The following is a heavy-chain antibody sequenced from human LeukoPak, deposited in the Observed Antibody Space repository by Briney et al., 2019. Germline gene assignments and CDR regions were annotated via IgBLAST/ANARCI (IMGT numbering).Heavy chain of an antibody. J-gene: IGHJ5*02. CDR3: TREDGSWFDP. CDR2: IKQDGSEK. CDR1: GFTFSSYR. V-gene: IGHV3-7*01. Sequence: GGSLRLSCAASGFTFSSYRMSWVRQAPGKGLEWVANIKQDGSEKYYVDSVKGRFTISRDNARNSLYLQMNSLRSDDTAVYYCTREDGSWFDPWGQGTLVTVSS.